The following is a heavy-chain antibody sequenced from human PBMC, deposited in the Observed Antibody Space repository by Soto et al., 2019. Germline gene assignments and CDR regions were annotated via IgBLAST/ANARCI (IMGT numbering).Heavy chain of an antibody. D-gene: IGHD4-17*01. CDR3: VKAGGLGDYSYYSASNY. Sequence: GGSLRLSCAASGFTFSNYAMSWVRQAPGKGLEWVSAISGSGGNTYYADSVKGRFTISTDNSKNMQYLQMNSLRAEDTYLYYCVKAGGLGDYSYYSASNYWGQGTLVTVSS. V-gene: IGHV3-23*01. CDR2: ISGSGGNT. CDR1: GFTFSNYA. J-gene: IGHJ4*02.